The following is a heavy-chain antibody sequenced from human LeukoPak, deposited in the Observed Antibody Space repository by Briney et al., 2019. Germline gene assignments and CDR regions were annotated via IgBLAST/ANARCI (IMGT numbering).Heavy chain of an antibody. Sequence: SEILSLTCAVSGYSISSGYYWGWIRQPPGRGLEWIGSIDHSGSTYYNPSLKSRVTISVDTSKNQFSLKLSSVTAADTAVYYCARDSGQWLRPKYYFDYWGQGTLVTVSS. CDR3: ARDSGQWLRPKYYFDY. D-gene: IGHD5-12*01. V-gene: IGHV4-38-2*02. CDR2: IDHSGST. J-gene: IGHJ4*02. CDR1: GYSISSGYY.